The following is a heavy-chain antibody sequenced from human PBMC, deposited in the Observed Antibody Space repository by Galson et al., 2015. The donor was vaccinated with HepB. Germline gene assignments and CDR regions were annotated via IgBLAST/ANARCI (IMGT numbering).Heavy chain of an antibody. J-gene: IGHJ6*02. CDR3: ARGAMVRGVISIGRGDYYGMDV. CDR2: INYSGST. CDR1: GGSISSYY. V-gene: IGHV4-59*01. D-gene: IGHD3-10*01. Sequence: ETLSLTCTVSGGSISSYYWSWIRQPPGKGLEWIGYINYSGSTNYNPSLKSRVTISVDTSKNQFSLKLSSVTAADTAVYYCARGAMVRGVISIGRGDYYGMDVWGQGTTVTVSS.